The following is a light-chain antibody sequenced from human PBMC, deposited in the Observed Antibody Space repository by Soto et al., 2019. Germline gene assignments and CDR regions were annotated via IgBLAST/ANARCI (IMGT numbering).Light chain of an antibody. CDR3: QYYDSYAYT. Sequence: DIQMTQSPSILSASVGDRVTLTCRASQSISTWLAWYQLKPGKAPKLLIYGASNLGSGVPSRFSGSGSGTEFSLTISSLQPEDFAIHYCQYYDSYAYTFGQGTKLEIK. CDR1: QSISTW. CDR2: GAS. V-gene: IGKV1-5*01. J-gene: IGKJ2*01.